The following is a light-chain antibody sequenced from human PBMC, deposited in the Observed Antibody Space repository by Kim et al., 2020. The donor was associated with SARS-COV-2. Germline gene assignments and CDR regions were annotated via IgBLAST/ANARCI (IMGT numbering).Light chain of an antibody. Sequence: VALEQVVRTTREENSISNYYTTCHQKTPREAPLVIYCSNNHRPSGTPDRFAGSRAGKAASLTITGTPEGDEADYYCNSRNSNDNVVFGGGTQLTVL. CDR1: SISNYY. J-gene: IGLJ2*01. V-gene: IGLV3-19*01. CDR2: SNN. CDR3: NSRNSNDNVV.